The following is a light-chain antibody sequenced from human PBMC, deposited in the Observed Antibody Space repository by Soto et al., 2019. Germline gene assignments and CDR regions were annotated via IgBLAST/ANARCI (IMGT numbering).Light chain of an antibody. CDR2: DVS. CDR1: SSDVGGYNY. CDR3: SSYTSSSTLPYV. V-gene: IGLV2-14*03. J-gene: IGLJ1*01. Sequence: QSALTQPASVSGSPGQSITISCTGTSSDVGGYNYVSWYQQHPGKAPELMIYDVSSRPSGVSNRFSGSKSGNTASLTISGLQAEDEADYYCSSYTSSSTLPYVFGTGTKVTVL.